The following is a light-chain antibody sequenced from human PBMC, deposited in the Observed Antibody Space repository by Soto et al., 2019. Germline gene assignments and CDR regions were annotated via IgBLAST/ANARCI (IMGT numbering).Light chain of an antibody. CDR2: DAS. CDR1: QSVSSY. V-gene: IGKV3-11*01. CDR3: QQRSNWPPLFT. J-gene: IGKJ3*01. Sequence: EIVLTQSPATLSLSPGERATISCRASQSVSSYLAWYQQKPGQAPRLLIYDASNRATGIPARFSGSGSGTDFTLTISSLEPADFAVYYCQQRSNWPPLFTFGPGTKVDIK.